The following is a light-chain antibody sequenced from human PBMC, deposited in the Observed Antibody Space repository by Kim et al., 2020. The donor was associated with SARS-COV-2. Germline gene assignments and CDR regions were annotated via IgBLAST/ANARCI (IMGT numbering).Light chain of an antibody. CDR2: RSN. Sequence: GQRVTIYCSGSTSNIESNCVSWYQQVPGTAPKVLIYRSNQRPSGVPDRFSGSKSGTSASLAISGLRSEDEADYYCAAWDDSLSGRVFGGGTQLTVL. V-gene: IGLV1-47*01. J-gene: IGLJ3*02. CDR3: AAWDDSLSGRV. CDR1: TSNIESNC.